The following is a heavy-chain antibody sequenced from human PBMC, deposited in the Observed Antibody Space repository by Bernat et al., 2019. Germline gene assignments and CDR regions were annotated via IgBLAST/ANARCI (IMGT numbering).Heavy chain of an antibody. Sequence: EVQLVESGGGLVQPGGSLKLSCAVSGFTFSGSAMHWVRQASGTGLEWVGRIRSKANSYATAYGASVTGRFTISRDDSKNTAYLQMNSLKTEDTAVYYCTRQEGYGDYPDYRGQGTLVTVSS. CDR1: GFTFSGSA. CDR2: IRSKANSYAT. J-gene: IGHJ4*02. V-gene: IGHV3-73*02. D-gene: IGHD4-17*01. CDR3: TRQEGYGDYPDY.